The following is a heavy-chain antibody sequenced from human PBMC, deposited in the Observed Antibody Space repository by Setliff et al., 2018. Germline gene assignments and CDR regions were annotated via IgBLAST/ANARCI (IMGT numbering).Heavy chain of an antibody. CDR1: GGPLNSYS. CDR2: IIPVLDIT. Sequence: SVKVSCKASGGPLNSYSFSWVRQAPGQGLEWVGRIIPVLDITRYSQKFQGRVTITADKSTGIIYMELTSLRSDDTAVYYCARHPPPPNFFDIGALDSCGQGTLVTVSS. V-gene: IGHV1-69*02. J-gene: IGHJ4*02. D-gene: IGHD2-15*01. CDR3: ARHPPPPNFFDIGALDS.